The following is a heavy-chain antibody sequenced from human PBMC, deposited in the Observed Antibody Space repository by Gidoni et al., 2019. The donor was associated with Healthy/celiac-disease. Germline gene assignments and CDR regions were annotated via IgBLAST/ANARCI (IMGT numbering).Heavy chain of an antibody. J-gene: IGHJ5*02. CDR3: AKDEGIGGYPFDH. Sequence: QVQLGQSGAELKKRGASVKACCRASGDPITSYYMHWVRQAPGQGLEWMGIINPSGGSTSYAQKFQGRVNMTRDTSTSTVYMELSSLRSEDTAVYYCAKDEGIGGYPFDHWGQGTLVTVSS. CDR1: GDPITSYY. D-gene: IGHD3-22*01. V-gene: IGHV1-46*01. CDR2: INPSGGST.